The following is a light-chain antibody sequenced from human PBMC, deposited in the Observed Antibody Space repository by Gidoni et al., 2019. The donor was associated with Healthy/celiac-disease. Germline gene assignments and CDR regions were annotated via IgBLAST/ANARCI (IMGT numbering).Light chain of an antibody. Sequence: EIVLTQSPGTLSLSPGERATLACRASRSVSSSYLAWYQQKPGQAPRLLIYGASSRATGLPDRFRGSGSGTDFTRTISRLEPEDFAVYYCQQYGSSPPWTFGQXTKVEIK. J-gene: IGKJ1*01. CDR2: GAS. CDR3: QQYGSSPPWT. V-gene: IGKV3-20*01. CDR1: RSVSSSY.